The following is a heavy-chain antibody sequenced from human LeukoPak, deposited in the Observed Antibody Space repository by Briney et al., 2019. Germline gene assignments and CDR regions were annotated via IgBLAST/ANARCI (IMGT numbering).Heavy chain of an antibody. V-gene: IGHV3-33*05. CDR2: IQSNGRNK. CDR3: ARESEGGTGTSCPDY. J-gene: IGHJ4*02. D-gene: IGHD2-2*01. CDR1: GFIFSSDD. Sequence: PGGSLRLSCAASGFIFSSDDMHWVRQAPGKGLEWVAGIQSNGRNKYYVDSVKGRFAISRDNSKSTLYLQVNSLRVEDTALYYCARESEGGTGTSCPDYWVQGTLVTVSS.